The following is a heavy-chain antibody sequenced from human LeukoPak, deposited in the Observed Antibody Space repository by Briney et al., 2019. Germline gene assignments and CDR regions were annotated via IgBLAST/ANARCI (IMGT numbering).Heavy chain of an antibody. Sequence: GGSLRLSCAASGFTVSSNYMSWVRQAPGKGLEWVSVIYSGGSTYYADSVKGRFTISRDNSKNTLYLQMNSLRAEDTAVYYCARSTNLVGATDAFDIWGQGTMVTVSS. J-gene: IGHJ3*02. D-gene: IGHD1-26*01. CDR2: IYSGGST. CDR3: ARSTNLVGATDAFDI. V-gene: IGHV3-66*01. CDR1: GFTVSSNY.